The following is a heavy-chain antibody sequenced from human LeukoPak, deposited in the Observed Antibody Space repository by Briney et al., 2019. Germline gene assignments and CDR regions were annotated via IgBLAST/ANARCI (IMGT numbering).Heavy chain of an antibody. CDR2: ITDKGANT. CDR3: AKDPGGRSNWFDT. D-gene: IGHD3-10*01. V-gene: IGHV3-23*01. CDR1: GFSFSAYD. J-gene: IGHJ5*02. Sequence: GGSLRLSCAVSGFSFSAYDMNWVRQAPGKGLEWVSSITDKGANTYYADSVKGRFTISRDNSKSTLYLQMNSLRAEDTAVYYCAKDPGGRSNWFDTWGQGALGTLSS.